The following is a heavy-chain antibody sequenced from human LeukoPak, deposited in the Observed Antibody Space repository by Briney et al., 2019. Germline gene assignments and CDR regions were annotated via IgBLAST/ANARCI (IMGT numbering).Heavy chain of an antibody. D-gene: IGHD4-23*01. J-gene: IGHJ4*02. V-gene: IGHV3-64*01. CDR3: AKGRYLFTVVTQPDEDRYFDY. CDR1: GFTFSSYA. Sequence: PGGSLRLSCAASGFTFSSYAMHWVRQAPGKGLEYVSAISSNGGSTYYANSVKGRFTISRDNSKNTLYLQMGSLRAEDMAVYYCAKGRYLFTVVTQPDEDRYFDYWGQGTLVTVSS. CDR2: ISSNGGST.